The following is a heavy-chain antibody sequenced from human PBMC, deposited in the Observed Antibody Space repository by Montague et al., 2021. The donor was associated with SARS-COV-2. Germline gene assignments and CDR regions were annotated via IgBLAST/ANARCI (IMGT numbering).Heavy chain of an antibody. Sequence: PALVKPTQTLTLTCAVSGFSLTTSGVAVGWIRQPPGKALEWLALIFWDDDKRYSPSLRSRLTISKDTPKNQVVLTVTNMDPVDTATYYCVHRHPPGAGGSYCYFDYWGQGTLVTVSS. V-gene: IGHV2-5*02. CDR3: VHRHPPGAGGSYCYFDY. CDR1: GFSLTTSGVA. J-gene: IGHJ4*02. D-gene: IGHD1-26*01. CDR2: IFWDDDK.